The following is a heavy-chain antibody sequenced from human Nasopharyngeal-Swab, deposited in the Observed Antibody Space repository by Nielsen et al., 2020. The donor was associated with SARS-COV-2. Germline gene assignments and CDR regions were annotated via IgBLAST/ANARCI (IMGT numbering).Heavy chain of an antibody. CDR2: IKEDGNEQ. D-gene: IGHD2-2*01. CDR1: GFTFSAFW. V-gene: IGHV3-7*01. CDR3: ARDPTSTNIVVVPATNKGAFDI. J-gene: IGHJ3*02. Sequence: GESLKISCAASGFTFSAFWMSWVRQAPGRGLEWVANIKEDGNEQYYADSVKGRFTISRDNAKNSLYLQMNSLRAEDTAVYYCARDPTSTNIVVVPATNKGAFDIWGQGTMVTVSS.